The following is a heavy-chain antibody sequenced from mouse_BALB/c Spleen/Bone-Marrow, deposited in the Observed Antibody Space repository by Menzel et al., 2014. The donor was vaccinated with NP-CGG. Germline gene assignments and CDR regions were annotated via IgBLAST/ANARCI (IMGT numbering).Heavy chain of an antibody. CDR1: GFNIKDTH. CDR3: ARDYANTAWFAS. D-gene: IGHD1-1*01. V-gene: IGHV14-3*02. CDR2: IDPANGNT. J-gene: IGHJ3*01. Sequence: EVKLQESGAELVKPGASVKLSCTPSGFNIKDTHMHWVKQRPEQGLEWIGRIDPANGNTKYDPNFLGKATITADTSSNTAYLQLSSLTSEDTAVYYCARDYANTAWFASWGQGTLVTVS.